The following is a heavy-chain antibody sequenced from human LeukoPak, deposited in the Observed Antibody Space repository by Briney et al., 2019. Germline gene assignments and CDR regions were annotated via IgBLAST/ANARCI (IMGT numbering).Heavy chain of an antibody. V-gene: IGHV3-33*06. CDR3: AKGLSGQLLY. Sequence: PGGSLRLSCAASGFTYSSYGMHWVRQAPGKGLEWVAVIWYDGSNKYYADSVKGRFTISRDNSKNTLYLQMNSLRAEDTAVYYCAKGLSGQLLYWGQGTLVTVSS. J-gene: IGHJ4*02. D-gene: IGHD2-2*01. CDR2: IWYDGSNK. CDR1: GFTYSSYG.